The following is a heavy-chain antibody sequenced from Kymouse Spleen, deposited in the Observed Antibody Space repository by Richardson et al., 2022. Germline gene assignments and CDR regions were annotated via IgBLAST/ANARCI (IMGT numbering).Heavy chain of an antibody. J-gene: IGHJ5*02. CDR2: IGTAGDT. V-gene: IGHV3-13*01. Sequence: EVQLVESGGGLVQPGGSLRLSCAASGFTFSSYDMHWVRQATGKGLEWVSAIGTAGDTYYPGSVKGRFTISRENAKNSLYLQMNSLRAGDTAVYYCARGIAVAGHNWFDPWGQGTLVTVSS. D-gene: IGHD6-19*01. CDR3: ARGIAVAGHNWFDP. CDR1: GFTFSSYD.